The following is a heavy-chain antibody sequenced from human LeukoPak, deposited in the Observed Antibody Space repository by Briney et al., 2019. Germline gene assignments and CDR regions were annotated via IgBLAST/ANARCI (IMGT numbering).Heavy chain of an antibody. CDR1: GLPFSCYS. D-gene: IGHD2-15*01. Sequence: GGSLRLSCAASGLPFSCYSCNWFRLAPGKGLAWVAYISSSGTIYYAASVTGRFTISRDNAKNSLYLQMNSLRADDTAVYYGVRGARGGDYWGQGTLVTVSS. CDR3: VRGARGGDY. J-gene: IGHJ4*02. CDR2: ISSSGTI. V-gene: IGHV3-48*04.